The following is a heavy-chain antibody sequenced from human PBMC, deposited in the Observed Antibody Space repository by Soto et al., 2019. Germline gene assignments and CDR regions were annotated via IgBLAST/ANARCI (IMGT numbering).Heavy chain of an antibody. V-gene: IGHV4-39*01. CDR1: GGSISGGSCC. CDR3: ARQYDDFWSGYYIDNWFDP. D-gene: IGHD3-3*01. CDR2: IYYSGST. Sequence: SETLSLTCTVSGGSISGGSCCWGWIRQPTGLGREWIGSIYYSGSTYYNPSLKSRVTISVDTYKNQFSLKLSSVTAADTAVYYCARQYDDFWSGYYIDNWFDPWGQGTLVPVSS. J-gene: IGHJ5*02.